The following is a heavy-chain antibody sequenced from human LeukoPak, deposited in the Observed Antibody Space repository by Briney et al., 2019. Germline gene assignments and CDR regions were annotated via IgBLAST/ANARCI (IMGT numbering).Heavy chain of an antibody. Sequence: SETLSLTCAVYGGSFSGYYWSWIRQPPGKGLEWIGEINHSGSTNYNPSLKSRVTISVDTSKNQFSLKLSSVTAADTAVYYCARALQSGTRGVNSYYYYYMDVWGKGTTVTVSS. CDR2: INHSGST. J-gene: IGHJ6*03. V-gene: IGHV4-34*01. CDR3: ARALQSGTRGVNSYYYYYMDV. D-gene: IGHD3-10*01. CDR1: GGSFSGYY.